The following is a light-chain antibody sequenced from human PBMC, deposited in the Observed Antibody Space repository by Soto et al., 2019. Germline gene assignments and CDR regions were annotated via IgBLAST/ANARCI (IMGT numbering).Light chain of an antibody. CDR2: DAS. Sequence: EIVMTQSPATLSVSPGERATLSCRASQSVSSDLAWYQQKPGQAPRLLIYDASTRASGIPARFSGSGAGTEFTLTNSSLQSEDVGGYYYKRYKNWPQWTFGQGTKVKIK. J-gene: IGKJ1*01. CDR1: QSVSSD. V-gene: IGKV3-15*01. CDR3: KRYKNWPQWT.